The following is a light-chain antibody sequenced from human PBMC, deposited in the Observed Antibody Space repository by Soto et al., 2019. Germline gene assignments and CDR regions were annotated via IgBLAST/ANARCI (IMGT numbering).Light chain of an antibody. CDR1: QSVSRN. CDR3: QEYSKWPLFT. V-gene: IGKV3-15*01. J-gene: IGKJ3*01. CDR2: GAS. Sequence: EIVVTQSPGILSVSPGERATLSCRASQSVSRNLAWYQQKPGQAPTLLIYGASTRATGIPARFTGSGSGTEFTLTISSLQSEDFAVYYCQEYSKWPLFTFGPGTNVHIK.